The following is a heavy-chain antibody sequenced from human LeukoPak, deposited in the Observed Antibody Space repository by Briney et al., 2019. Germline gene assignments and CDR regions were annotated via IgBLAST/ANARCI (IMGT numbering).Heavy chain of an antibody. V-gene: IGHV1-2*04. D-gene: IGHD4-17*01. Sequence: SVKVSCKASGYTFTGYYMHWLRQAPGQGLEGMGWINPNSGGTNYAQKFQDWVTMTRDTSIRTAYAELSRLRSDDTAVYYCARSTVTTSWAFDMWGQGTMVPVSS. J-gene: IGHJ3*02. CDR2: INPNSGGT. CDR1: GYTFTGYY. CDR3: ARSTVTTSWAFDM.